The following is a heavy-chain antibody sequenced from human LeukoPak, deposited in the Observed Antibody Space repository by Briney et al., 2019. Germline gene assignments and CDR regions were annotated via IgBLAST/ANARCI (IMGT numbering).Heavy chain of an antibody. D-gene: IGHD2-2*01. CDR2: IYSSGST. Sequence: PGGALRLSCAASGVTVSSNYMSWVRQAPGKGQEWVSVIYSSGSTYYADSVKGRFTISRDNSKNTLYLQMNSLRAEDTAVYYCARADSTNAVGGFDIWGQGTMVTVSS. CDR3: ARADSTNAVGGFDI. CDR1: GVTVSSNY. V-gene: IGHV3-66*01. J-gene: IGHJ3*02.